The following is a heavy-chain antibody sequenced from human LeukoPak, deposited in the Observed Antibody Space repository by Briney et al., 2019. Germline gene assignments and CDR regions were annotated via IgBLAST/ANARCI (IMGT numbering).Heavy chain of an antibody. V-gene: IGHV3-21*01. CDR1: GFTFSSYR. D-gene: IGHD2-2*02. CDR2: ISSSGGYI. Sequence: PGGSLRLSCAASGFTFSSYRMNWVRKAPGEGLEWVASISSSGGYIYYVDSVQGRFTISRDNAKNSLYLQMNSLRAEDTAVYYCARGEGYCSSTSCYNGYSQQWGQGTLLIVSS. CDR3: ARGEGYCSSTSCYNGYSQQ. J-gene: IGHJ1*01.